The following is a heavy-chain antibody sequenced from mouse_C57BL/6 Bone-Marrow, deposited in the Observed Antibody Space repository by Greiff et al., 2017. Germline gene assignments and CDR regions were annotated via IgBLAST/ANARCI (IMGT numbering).Heavy chain of an antibody. CDR1: GYTFTSYW. CDR2: IEPNSGGT. V-gene: IGHV1-72*01. Sequence: VQLQQPGAELVKPGASVKLSCKASGYTFTSYWMHWVKQRPGRGLEWIGRIEPNSGGTKYNEKFKSKATLTVDKPSSTADMQLSSLTSEDSSVYYCARQLRLRGAPAGFAYWGQGTLVTVSA. D-gene: IGHD3-2*02. CDR3: ARQLRLRGAPAGFAY. J-gene: IGHJ3*01.